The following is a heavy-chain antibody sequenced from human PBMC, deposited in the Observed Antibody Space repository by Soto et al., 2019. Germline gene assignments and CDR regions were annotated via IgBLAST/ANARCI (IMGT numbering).Heavy chain of an antibody. D-gene: IGHD4-17*01. V-gene: IGHV4-4*02. J-gene: IGHJ4*02. CDR1: GGSISSTNW. CDR2: IYHSGST. Sequence: QVQLQESGPGLVKPSGTLSLTCAASGGSISSTNWWTWVRQPPGKGLEWIGAIYHSGSTNYTPSLKSRLAISVDRSKSQFSLILSSVSAADTAVYYWAIYQDGDPDYWGQGTLVTVSS. CDR3: AIYQDGDPDY.